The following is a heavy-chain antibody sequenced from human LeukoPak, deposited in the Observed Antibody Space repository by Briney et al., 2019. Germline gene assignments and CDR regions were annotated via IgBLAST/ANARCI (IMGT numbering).Heavy chain of an antibody. CDR3: AKGGKDIVVVPVTLSPDY. D-gene: IGHD2-2*01. CDR1: GFTFSSYA. V-gene: IGHV3-23*01. Sequence: TGGSLRLSCPASGFTFSSYAMSWVRQAPGKGLGWDSAISGSGGSTYYADSVKGRFTISRDNSKNTLYLQMNSLRAEDTAVYYCAKGGKDIVVVPVTLSPDYWGQGTLVTVSS. J-gene: IGHJ4*02. CDR2: ISGSGGST.